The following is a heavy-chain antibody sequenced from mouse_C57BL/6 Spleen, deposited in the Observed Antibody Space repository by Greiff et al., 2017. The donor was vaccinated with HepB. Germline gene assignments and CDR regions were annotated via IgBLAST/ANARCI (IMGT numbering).Heavy chain of an antibody. CDR1: GYSITSGYY. D-gene: IGHD1-1*01. Sequence: EVQLKESGPGLVKPSQSLSLTCSVTGYSITSGYYWNWIRQFPGNKLEWMGYISYDGSNNYNPSLKNRISITRDTSKNQFFLKLNSVTTEDTATYYCARAGVVAYYFDYWGQGTTLTVSS. J-gene: IGHJ2*01. V-gene: IGHV3-6*01. CDR2: ISYDGSN. CDR3: ARAGVVAYYFDY.